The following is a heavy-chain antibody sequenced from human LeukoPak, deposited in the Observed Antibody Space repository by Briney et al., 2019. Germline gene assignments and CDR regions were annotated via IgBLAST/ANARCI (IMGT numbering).Heavy chain of an antibody. CDR1: GFTFSSYA. V-gene: IGHV3-23*01. CDR3: AKVVGNLNSLYYFDH. Sequence: PGGSLRLSCAASGFTFSSYAMSWVRQAPGKGLEWVSAISGSGGSTYYADSVKGRFTISRDNSKNTLYLQMNSLRAEDTAVYYCAKVVGNLNSLYYFDHWGQGTLVTVSS. D-gene: IGHD1-26*01. CDR2: ISGSGGST. J-gene: IGHJ4*02.